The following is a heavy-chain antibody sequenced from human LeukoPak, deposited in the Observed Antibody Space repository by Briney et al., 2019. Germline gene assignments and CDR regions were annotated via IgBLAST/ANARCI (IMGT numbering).Heavy chain of an antibody. J-gene: IGHJ3*02. CDR2: IYSSGST. V-gene: IGHV4-39*01. D-gene: IGHD5-18*01. CDR3: ARPDTAMVTPYDAFDI. CDR1: GGSISSSYYY. Sequence: SETLSLTCTVSGGSISSSYYYWGWIRQPPGKGLEWIGSIYSSGSTYYNPSLKSRVTISVDTSKNQFSLKLSSVTAADTAVYYCARPDTAMVTPYDAFDIWGQGTMVTVSS.